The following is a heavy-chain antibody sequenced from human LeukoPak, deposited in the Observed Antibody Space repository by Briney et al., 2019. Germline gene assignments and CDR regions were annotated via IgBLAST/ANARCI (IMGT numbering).Heavy chain of an antibody. CDR1: GGSISSGDYY. J-gene: IGHJ4*02. CDR2: IYYSGST. CDR3: ARFERGYSGSEGIDY. D-gene: IGHD5-12*01. Sequence: SETLSLTCTVSGGSISSGDYYWSWIRQPPGKGPEWIGYIYYSGSTYYNPSLKSRVTISVDTSKNQFSLKLSSVTAADTAVYYCARFERGYSGSEGIDYWGQGTLVTVSS. V-gene: IGHV4-30-4*01.